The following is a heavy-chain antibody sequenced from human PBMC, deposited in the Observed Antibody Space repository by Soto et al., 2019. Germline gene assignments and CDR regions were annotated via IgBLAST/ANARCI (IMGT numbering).Heavy chain of an antibody. Sequence: QVQLVQSGAEVKKPGSSVKVSCKASGGTFSSYAISWVRQAPGQGLEWMGGIIPIFGTANYAQKFQGRVTITADKSTSTAYMELSTLRSEDTAVYYCATSVGYCSAGSCYRRNYYYGMDVCGQGTTVTVSS. J-gene: IGHJ6*02. CDR1: GGTFSSYA. CDR2: IIPIFGTA. D-gene: IGHD2-15*01. CDR3: ATSVGYCSAGSCYRRNYYYGMDV. V-gene: IGHV1-69*06.